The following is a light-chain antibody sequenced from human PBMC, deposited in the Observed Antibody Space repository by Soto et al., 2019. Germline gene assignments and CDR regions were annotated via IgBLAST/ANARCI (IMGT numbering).Light chain of an antibody. Sequence: QTVVTQEPSFSVSPGGTVTLTCGLSSGSVSTSYYPSWYQQTPGQAPRTLIYSTKTRSSGVPDRFSGSILGNKAALTITGAQADDESDYYCVLYMGSGISVFGGGTTLTVL. CDR3: VLYMGSGISV. CDR1: SGSVSTSYY. V-gene: IGLV8-61*01. J-gene: IGLJ2*01. CDR2: STK.